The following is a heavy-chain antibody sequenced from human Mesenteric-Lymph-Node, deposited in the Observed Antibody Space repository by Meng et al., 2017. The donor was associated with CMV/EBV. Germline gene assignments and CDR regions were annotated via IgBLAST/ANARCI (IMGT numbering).Heavy chain of an antibody. CDR1: GFSFSTYA. D-gene: IGHD1-20*01. CDR2: ISGSGDST. CDR3: ARDIPPTSITGSI. J-gene: IGHJ3*02. V-gene: IGHV3-23*01. Sequence: GESLKISCATSGFSFSTYAMTWVRQAPGKGLEWVSTISGSGDSTYSADSVKGRFTISRDNSKNTLYLQMNSLRAEDTALYYCARDIPPTSITGSIWGQGTMVTVSS.